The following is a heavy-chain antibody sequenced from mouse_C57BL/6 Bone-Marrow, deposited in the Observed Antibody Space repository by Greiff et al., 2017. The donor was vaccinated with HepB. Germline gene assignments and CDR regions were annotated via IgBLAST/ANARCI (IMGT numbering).Heavy chain of an antibody. CDR1: GYAFTNYL. Sequence: QVQLQQSGAELVRPGPSVKVSCKASGYAFTNYLIEWVKQRPGQGLEWIGVINPGSGGTNYNEKFKGKATLTADKSSSTAYMQLSSLTSEDSAVYFCARDGNDYWGQGTTLTVSS. CDR3: ARDGNDY. CDR2: INPGSGGT. D-gene: IGHD2-1*01. J-gene: IGHJ2*01. V-gene: IGHV1-54*01.